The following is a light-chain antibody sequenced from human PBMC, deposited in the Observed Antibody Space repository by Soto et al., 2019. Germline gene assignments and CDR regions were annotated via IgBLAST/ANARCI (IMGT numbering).Light chain of an antibody. V-gene: IGKV2-28*01. CDR3: MQAQQIPRT. Sequence: DVVMTQSPPSLPVTLGQPASISCRSSQSLLHTSGDNYLDWYLQRPGQSPQLLIYLGSKRASGVSDRFSGSGSGTRFTLRISRVEAEDVGFYYCMQAQQIPRTFGQGTKVDIK. J-gene: IGKJ1*01. CDR2: LGS. CDR1: QSLLHTSGDNY.